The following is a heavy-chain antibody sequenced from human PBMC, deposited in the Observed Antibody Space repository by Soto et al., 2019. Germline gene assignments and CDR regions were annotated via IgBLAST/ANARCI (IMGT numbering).Heavy chain of an antibody. Sequence: QVQLQQWGAGLLKPSETLSLTCAVYGGSFSGYYWSWIRQPPGKGLEWIGEINHSGSTNYNPSLKSRVTISVDTSKNQFSLKLSSVTAADTAVYYCARGTIFGVVPPRYYMDVWGKGTTVTVSS. CDR2: INHSGST. CDR3: ARGTIFGVVPPRYYMDV. V-gene: IGHV4-34*01. D-gene: IGHD3-3*01. CDR1: GGSFSGYY. J-gene: IGHJ6*03.